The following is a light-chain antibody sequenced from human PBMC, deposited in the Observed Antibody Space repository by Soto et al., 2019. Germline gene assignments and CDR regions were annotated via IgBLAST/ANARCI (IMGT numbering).Light chain of an antibody. V-gene: IGLV2-23*02. CDR3: YSYAGSSTYV. CDR2: EVN. J-gene: IGLJ1*01. CDR1: SSDVGTYNL. Sequence: QSALTQPASVSGSLGQSITISCTGTSSDVGTYNLVSWYQQLPDKAPKLIIHEVNKRPSGVSTRFSGSKSGNTASLTISGLQAEDDAAYHCYSYAGSSTYVFGPGTKLTVL.